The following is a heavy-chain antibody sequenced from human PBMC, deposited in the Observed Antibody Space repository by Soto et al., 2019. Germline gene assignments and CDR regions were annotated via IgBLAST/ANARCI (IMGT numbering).Heavy chain of an antibody. CDR1: GYTFTSYG. D-gene: IGHD3-9*01. J-gene: IGHJ6*02. Sequence: QVQLVQSGAEVKKPGASVKVSCKASGYTFTSYGISWVRQAPGQGLEWMGWISAYNGNTNYAQKLQGRVTMTTDTTPSTAYMELRSLRSDDTAVYYCARTYYDILTGYFFYYYYGMDVWGQGTTVSVSS. V-gene: IGHV1-18*01. CDR2: ISAYNGNT. CDR3: ARTYYDILTGYFFYYYYGMDV.